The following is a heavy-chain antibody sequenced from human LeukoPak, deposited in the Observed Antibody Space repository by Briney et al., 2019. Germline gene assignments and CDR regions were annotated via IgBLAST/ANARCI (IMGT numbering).Heavy chain of an antibody. Sequence: PSETLSLTCTVSGGSISSGGYYWSWIRQHPGKGLEWIGYIYYSGSTYYNPSLKSRVTISVVTSKNQFSLKLSSVTAADTAVYYCARDGSGFNWFDPWGQGTLVTVSS. CDR1: GGSISSGGYY. J-gene: IGHJ5*02. V-gene: IGHV4-31*03. CDR2: IYYSGST. CDR3: ARDGSGFNWFDP. D-gene: IGHD3-22*01.